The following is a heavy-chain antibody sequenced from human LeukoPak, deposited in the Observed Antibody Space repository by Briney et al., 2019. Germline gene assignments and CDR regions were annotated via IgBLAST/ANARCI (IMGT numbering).Heavy chain of an antibody. CDR1: GFTFSSYS. Sequence: SRGSLRLSCAASGFTFSSYSMNWVRQAPGKGLEWVSYISSSSSTIYYADSVKGRFTISRDNAKNSLYLQMNSLRAEDTAVYYCASRSWFDPWGQGTLVTVSS. CDR3: ASRSWFDP. V-gene: IGHV3-48*04. J-gene: IGHJ5*02. CDR2: ISSSSSTI.